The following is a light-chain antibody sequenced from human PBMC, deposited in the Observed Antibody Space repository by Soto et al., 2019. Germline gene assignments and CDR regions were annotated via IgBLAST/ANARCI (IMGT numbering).Light chain of an antibody. J-gene: IGKJ1*01. CDR2: GAS. CDR3: LQHTTYPWT. V-gene: IGKV1-17*01. CDR1: QGIGND. Sequence: DIQMTQSPSSLSASVGDRVTITCRASQGIGNDLGWFQQKPGKAPKPLIYGASSLQSGVPSRFSGTGSGTEFTLTISSLQPEDFATYSCLQHTTYPWTFGQGTKVEIK.